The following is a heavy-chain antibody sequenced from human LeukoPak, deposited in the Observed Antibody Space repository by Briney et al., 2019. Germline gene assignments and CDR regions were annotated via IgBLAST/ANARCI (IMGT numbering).Heavy chain of an antibody. CDR3: ARSWPLPISGVAPGILKAFDI. CDR2: INPNSGGT. V-gene: IGHV1-2*02. Sequence: ASVKVSCKASGYTFTGYYMHWVRQAPGQGLEWMGWINPNSGGTNYAQKFQGRVTMTRDTSISTAYMELSRLRSDDTAVYYCARSWPLPISGVAPGILKAFDIWGQGTMVTVSS. J-gene: IGHJ3*02. D-gene: IGHD3-3*01. CDR1: GYTFTGYY.